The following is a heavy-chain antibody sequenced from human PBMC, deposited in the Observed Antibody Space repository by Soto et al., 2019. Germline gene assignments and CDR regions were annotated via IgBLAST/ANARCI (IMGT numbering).Heavy chain of an antibody. CDR2: ISYDGSNK. Sequence: QVQLVESGGGVVQPGRSLRLSCAASGFTFSSYAMHWVRQAPGKGLEWVAVISYDGSNKYYADSVKGRFTISRDNSKNTLYLQMNSLRAEDTAVYYCAEGERQQLVRYYYYYGMDVWGQGTTVTVSS. CDR3: AEGERQQLVRYYYYYGMDV. D-gene: IGHD6-13*01. J-gene: IGHJ6*02. V-gene: IGHV3-30-3*01. CDR1: GFTFSSYA.